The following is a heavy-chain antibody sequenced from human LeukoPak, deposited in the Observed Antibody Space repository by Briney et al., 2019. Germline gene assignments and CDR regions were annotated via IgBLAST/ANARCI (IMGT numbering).Heavy chain of an antibody. CDR1: GLTFRGYW. D-gene: IGHD2-15*01. CDR2: VNSDGERT. J-gene: IGHJ4*02. V-gene: IGHV3-74*01. CDR3: ALVDPAPT. Sequence: GGSLRLSCAVSGLTFRGYWIHWVRQAPGKGLVWISRVNSDGERTNYADSVKGRFTVTRDNAKNTVYLQMNSLKVEDTAVYYCALVDPAPTWGRGTQVTVSS.